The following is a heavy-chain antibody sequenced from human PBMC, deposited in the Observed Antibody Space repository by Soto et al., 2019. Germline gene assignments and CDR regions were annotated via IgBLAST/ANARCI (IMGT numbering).Heavy chain of an antibody. CDR2: INAGNGDT. V-gene: IGHV1-3*01. Sequence: ASVKVSCKASGYTFTNYALHWVRQAPGQRLEWMGWINAGNGDTKYSQKFHDRVTITRDTSASTAYMELSSLRSEDTAVYYCARGYDSSGYSAIEYWGQGTLVTVS. CDR3: ARGYDSSGYSAIEY. CDR1: GYTFTNYA. J-gene: IGHJ4*02. D-gene: IGHD3-22*01.